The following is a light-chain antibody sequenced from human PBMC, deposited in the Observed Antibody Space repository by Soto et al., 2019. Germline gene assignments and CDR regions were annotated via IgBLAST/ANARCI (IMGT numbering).Light chain of an antibody. CDR3: HPYGSSRT. J-gene: IGKJ1*01. Sequence: EIVLTQSPATLSLSPGERATLSCRASQSISSYLAWFQQKPGQAPRLLIYDASNRATGIPARFSGSGSGTDFTLTINRLEPEDFAVYYCHPYGSSRTFGQGTKVDIK. V-gene: IGKV3-20*01. CDR2: DAS. CDR1: QSISSY.